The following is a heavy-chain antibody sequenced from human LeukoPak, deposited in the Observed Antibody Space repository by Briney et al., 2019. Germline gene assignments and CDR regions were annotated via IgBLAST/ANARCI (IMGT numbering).Heavy chain of an antibody. CDR2: ISGSSSST. CDR1: GFTFSIYS. D-gene: IGHD4-23*01. Sequence: GGSLRLSCAASGFTFSIYSMNWVRQAPGKGLEWVSFISGSSSSTFYADSVKGRFTVSRDNAKNSLYLQMNSLRDEDTAVYYCARNPGGIGDYWGQGTLVTVSS. V-gene: IGHV3-48*02. J-gene: IGHJ4*02. CDR3: ARNPGGIGDY.